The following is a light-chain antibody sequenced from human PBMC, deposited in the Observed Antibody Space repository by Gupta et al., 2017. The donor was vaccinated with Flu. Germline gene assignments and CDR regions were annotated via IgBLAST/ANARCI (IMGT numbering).Light chain of an antibody. CDR3: SSFTSITSLYV. CDR2: DVT. V-gene: IGLV2-14*03. Sequence: ITISCTGSTSDVGSYDYVSWYQHHPGEAPKLLVYDVTTRPSGVSNRFSGSKSGNTASLTISGLQAEDEATYFCSSFTSITSLYVFGTGIKVTVL. CDR1: TSDVGSYDY. J-gene: IGLJ1*01.